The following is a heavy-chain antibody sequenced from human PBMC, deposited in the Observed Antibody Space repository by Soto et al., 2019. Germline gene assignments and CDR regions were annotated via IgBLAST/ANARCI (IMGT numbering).Heavy chain of an antibody. Sequence: QVQLQESGPGLVKPSETLSLTCTVSGASVDRDTSYWIWSRQTPGKGLEWIGYIYFSGFTDYNPSLKSRATISFDASKNQFSLELDPVTAADTAVYYCSRRRGPGLFYGTDVWGQATTVTVSS. J-gene: IGHJ6*02. CDR1: GASVDRDTSY. CDR3: SRRRGPGLFYGTDV. CDR2: IYFSGFT. V-gene: IGHV4-61*01.